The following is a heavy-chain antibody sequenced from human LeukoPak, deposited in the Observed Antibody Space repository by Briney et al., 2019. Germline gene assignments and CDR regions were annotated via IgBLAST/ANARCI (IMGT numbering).Heavy chain of an antibody. V-gene: IGHV4-4*02. J-gene: IGHJ4*02. Sequence: SRTLSLTCAVSGGAISSSNWRSWVRHAPRKGLEWIGEIYHSGRTKYNPSLKSRVTISVDKSKNQFSLKLNSVTAADTAVYYCAREVVGSSEIDYWGQGTLVTVSS. CDR3: AREVVGSSEIDY. D-gene: IGHD6-6*01. CDR2: IYHSGRT. CDR1: GGAISSSNW.